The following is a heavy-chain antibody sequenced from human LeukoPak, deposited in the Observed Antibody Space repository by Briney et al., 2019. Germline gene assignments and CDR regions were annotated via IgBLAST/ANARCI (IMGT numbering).Heavy chain of an antibody. CDR1: NYSISSSSYY. CDR3: ARDLLGYSSSWYDDY. J-gene: IGHJ4*02. CDR2: IYYSGST. D-gene: IGHD6-13*01. V-gene: IGHV4-39*07. Sequence: PSETLSLTCTVSNYSISSSSYYWGWIRQPPGKGLEWIGSIYYSGSTYYNPSLKSRVTISVDTSKNQSSLKLSSVTAADTAVYYCARDLLGYSSSWYDDYWGQGTLVTVSS.